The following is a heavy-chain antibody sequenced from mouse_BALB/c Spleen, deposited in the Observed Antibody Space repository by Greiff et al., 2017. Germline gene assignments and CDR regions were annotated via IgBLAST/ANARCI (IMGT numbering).Heavy chain of an antibody. CDR3: ARRGVVAPDAMDY. CDR2: ISSGGSYT. V-gene: IGHV5-9-3*01. CDR1: GFTFSSYA. D-gene: IGHD1-1*01. J-gene: IGHJ4*01. Sequence: EVHLVESGGGLVKPGGSLKLSCAASGFTFSSYAMSWVRQTPEKRLEWVATISSGGSYTYYPDSVKGRFTISRDNAKNTLYLQMSSLRSEDTAMYYCARRGVVAPDAMDYWGQGTSVTVSS.